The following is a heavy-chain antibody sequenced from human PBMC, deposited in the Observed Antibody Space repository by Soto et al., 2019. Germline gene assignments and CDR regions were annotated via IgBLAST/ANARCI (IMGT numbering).Heavy chain of an antibody. CDR1: GGSISSYY. D-gene: IGHD6-13*01. J-gene: IGHJ6*02. CDR3: ASVGGLWGIAAADDYYGMDV. CDR2: IYYSGST. Sequence: SETLSLTCTVSGGSISSYYWSWIRQPPGKGLEWIGYIYYSGSTNYNPSLKSRVTISVDTSKNQFSLKLSSVTAADTAVYYCASVGGLWGIAAADDYYGMDVWGQGTTVTVSS. V-gene: IGHV4-59*08.